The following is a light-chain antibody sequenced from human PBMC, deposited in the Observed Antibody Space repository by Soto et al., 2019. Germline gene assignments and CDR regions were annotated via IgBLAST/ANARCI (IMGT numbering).Light chain of an antibody. CDR2: GAS. CDR3: QQYGSSPPWT. CDR1: QGIGDT. Sequence: EVVMRQSPATLSVSPGAGATLSCRASQGIGDTLAWYQQKPGQAPRLLIYGASSRATGIPDRFSGSGSGTDFTLTISRLEPEDFAVYYCQQYGSSPPWTFGQGTKVDIK. J-gene: IGKJ1*01. V-gene: IGKV3-20*01.